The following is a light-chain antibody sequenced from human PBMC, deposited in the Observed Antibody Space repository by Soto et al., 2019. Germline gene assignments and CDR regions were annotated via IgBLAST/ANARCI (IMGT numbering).Light chain of an antibody. CDR2: ETT. CDR3: CSYAPSSTVI. Sequence: QSALTQPASVSGSPGQSITISCTGTSSDVGTYNLVSWYQQHPGKAPKLMIYETTKRPSGVSARFSGSKSGNTASLTISGLQGEEGGDYHRCSYAPSSTVIFGGGTKVTVL. J-gene: IGLJ2*01. V-gene: IGLV2-23*01. CDR1: SSDVGTYNL.